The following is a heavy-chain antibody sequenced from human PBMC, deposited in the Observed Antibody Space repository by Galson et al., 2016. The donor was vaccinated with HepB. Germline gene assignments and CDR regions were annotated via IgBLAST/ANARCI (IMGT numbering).Heavy chain of an antibody. Sequence: PALVKPTQTLRLTCTFSGFSLTTIGVGVGWIRQPPGKALEWLALIYWDDNKRYSPSLKSSLTITKDTSRNQVVLTMTNVDPVDTATYFCAHSLVAAYGGGTWYFDHWGPGTLVTVSS. D-gene: IGHD2-15*01. CDR2: IYWDDNK. J-gene: IGHJ2*01. V-gene: IGHV2-5*02. CDR3: AHSLVAAYGGGTWYFDH. CDR1: GFSLTTIGVG.